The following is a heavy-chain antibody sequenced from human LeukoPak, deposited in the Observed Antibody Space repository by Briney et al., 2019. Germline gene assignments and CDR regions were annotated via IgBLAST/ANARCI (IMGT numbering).Heavy chain of an antibody. CDR1: GGSISSSSYY. J-gene: IGHJ4*02. V-gene: IGHV4-39*07. D-gene: IGHD3-10*01. CDR3: ARDSVGLLWFGES. Sequence: SETLSLTCTVSGGSISSSSYYWGWIRQPPGKGLEWIGSIYYSGSTYYNPSLKSRVTISVDTSKNQFSLKLSSVTAADTAVYYCARDSVGLLWFGESWGQGTLVTVSS. CDR2: IYYSGST.